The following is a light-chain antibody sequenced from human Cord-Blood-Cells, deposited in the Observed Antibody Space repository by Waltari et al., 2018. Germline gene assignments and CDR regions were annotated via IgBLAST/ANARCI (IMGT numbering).Light chain of an antibody. J-gene: IGKJ4*01. V-gene: IGKV3-11*01. CDR2: DAS. CDR1: QSVSSY. CDR3: QQRSNWLT. Sequence: EIVLTQSPATLSLSPGERDILSCRASQSVSSYLAWYQQKPGQAPSLLIYDASNRATGIPARFSGRWSGTDFTLTISSLEPEDFAVYYCQQRSNWLTFGGGTKVEIK.